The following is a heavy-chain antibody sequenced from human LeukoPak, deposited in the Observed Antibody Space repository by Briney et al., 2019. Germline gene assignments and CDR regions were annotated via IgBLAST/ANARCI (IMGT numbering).Heavy chain of an antibody. D-gene: IGHD3-16*02. CDR1: GGSFSGYY. V-gene: IGHV4-34*01. J-gene: IGHJ6*03. Sequence: SETLSLTCAVYGGSFSGYYWSWIRQPPGKGLEWIGEINHSGSTNYNPSLKSRVTISVDTSKNQFALKLSSVTAADAAVYYCARASYRAYSTSYYYYYMDVWGKGTTVTVSS. CDR2: INHSGST. CDR3: ARASYRAYSTSYYYYYMDV.